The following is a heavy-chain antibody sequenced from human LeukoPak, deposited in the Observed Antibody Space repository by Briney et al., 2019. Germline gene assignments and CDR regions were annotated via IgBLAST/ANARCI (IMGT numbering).Heavy chain of an antibody. J-gene: IGHJ4*02. D-gene: IGHD6-19*01. V-gene: IGHV4-39*01. CDR1: GGSISSSKYY. Sequence: SETLSLTCTVSGGSISSSKYYWGWIRQPPGKGLEWIASTYHSGTTYYNPSLKSRVTIFVHTSDNQFSLKLSSVTAVDTAAYYCATGGGIAVAHAWGQGIVVTVSS. CDR2: TYHSGTT. CDR3: ATGGGIAVAHA.